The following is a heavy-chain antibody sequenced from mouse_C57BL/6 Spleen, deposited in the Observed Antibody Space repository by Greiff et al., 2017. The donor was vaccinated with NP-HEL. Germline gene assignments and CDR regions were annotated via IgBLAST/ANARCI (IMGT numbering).Heavy chain of an antibody. D-gene: IGHD4-1*01. CDR3: ARRNWDYWYFDV. J-gene: IGHJ1*03. Sequence: VQLQQSGGGLVKPGGSLKLSCAASGFTFSDYGMHWVRQAPEKGLEWVAHISSGSSTIYYADTVKGRFTISRDNAKNTLFLQMTSLRSEDTAMYYCARRNWDYWYFDVWGTGTTVTVSS. V-gene: IGHV5-17*01. CDR2: ISSGSSTI. CDR1: GFTFSDYG.